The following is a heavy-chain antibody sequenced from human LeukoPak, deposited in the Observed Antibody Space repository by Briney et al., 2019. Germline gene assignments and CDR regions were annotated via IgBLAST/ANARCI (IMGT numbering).Heavy chain of an antibody. CDR2: ISSEGKTT. CDR1: GFIFSPYA. J-gene: IGHJ4*02. V-gene: IGHV3-64D*06. Sequence: PGGSLRLSCSASGFIFSPYAMHWVRQAPGKGLEYVSSISSEGKTTYYADSVKGRFTISRDNSKNTLYLQMSSLRPEDTAVYYCAREEMATISLDHWGQGTLVTVSS. CDR3: AREEMATISLDH. D-gene: IGHD5-24*01.